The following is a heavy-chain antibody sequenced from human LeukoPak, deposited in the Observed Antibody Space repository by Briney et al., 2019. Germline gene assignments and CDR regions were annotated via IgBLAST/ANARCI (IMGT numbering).Heavy chain of an antibody. CDR3: TSEDVRAPLDN. CDR1: GFTLSTYG. CDR2: IYYDGSNK. V-gene: IGHV3-33*01. D-gene: IGHD3-10*02. Sequence: GRSLRLSCAASGFTLSTYGMHSVRQPPGNGLEWVALIYYDGSNKYYADSVKGRFTVSTDNSKNTLYLQMNILRAEDTGVYYCTSEDVRAPLDNWGQGTLVTVSS. J-gene: IGHJ4*02.